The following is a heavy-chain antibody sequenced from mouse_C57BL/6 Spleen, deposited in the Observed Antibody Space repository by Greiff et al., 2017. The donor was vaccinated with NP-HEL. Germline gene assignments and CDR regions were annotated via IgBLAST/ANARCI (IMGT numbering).Heavy chain of an antibody. D-gene: IGHD2-5*01. J-gene: IGHJ4*01. CDR2: IYPRSGNT. Sequence: VKLMESGAELARPGASVKLSCKASGYTFTSYGISWVKQRTGQGLEWIGEIYPRSGNTYYNEKFKGKATLTADKSSSTAYMELRSLTSEDSAVYFCARRLSAYYSSYYAMDYWGQGTSVTVSS. CDR3: ARRLSAYYSSYYAMDY. V-gene: IGHV1-81*01. CDR1: GYTFTSYG.